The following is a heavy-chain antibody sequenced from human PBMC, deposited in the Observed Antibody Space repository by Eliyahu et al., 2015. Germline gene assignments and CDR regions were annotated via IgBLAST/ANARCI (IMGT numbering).Heavy chain of an antibody. CDR3: ARGGVRYCSSTSCQADY. Sequence: QVQLVQSGAEVKKPGASVKVSCKASGYXFTSYYMHWVRQAPGQGLEWMGIINPSGGSTSYAQKFQGRVTMTRYTSTSTVYMELSSLRSEDTAVYYCARGGVRYCSSTSCQADYWGQGTLVTVSS. CDR1: GYXFTSYY. V-gene: IGHV1-46*01. J-gene: IGHJ4*02. CDR2: INPSGGST. D-gene: IGHD2-2*01.